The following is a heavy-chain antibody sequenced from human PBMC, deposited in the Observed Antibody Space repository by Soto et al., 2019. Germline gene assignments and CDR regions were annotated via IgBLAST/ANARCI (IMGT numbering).Heavy chain of an antibody. J-gene: IGHJ6*02. Sequence: GGSLRLSCAASGFTFSSYDMHWVRQATGKGLEWVSAIGTAGDTYYPGSVKGRFTISRENAKNSLYLQMNSLRAGDTAVYYCARXGCSGGSCPKYYPGLDVWGQGTTVTVSS. CDR1: GFTFSSYD. CDR3: ARXGCSGGSCPKYYPGLDV. V-gene: IGHV3-13*01. CDR2: IGTAGDT. D-gene: IGHD2-15*01.